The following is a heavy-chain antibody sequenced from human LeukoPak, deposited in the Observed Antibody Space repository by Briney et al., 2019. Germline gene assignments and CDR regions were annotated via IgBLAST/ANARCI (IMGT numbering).Heavy chain of an antibody. CDR2: IIPIFGTA. J-gene: IGHJ6*03. CDR1: GGTFSSYA. CDR3: ARGDPYCSGGSCYEPYYYYYMDV. D-gene: IGHD2-15*01. Sequence: SVKDSCKASGGTFSSYAISWVRQAPGQGLEWMGGIIPIFGTANYAQKFQGRVTITTDESTSTAYMELSSLRSEDTAVYYCARGDPYCSGGSCYEPYYYYYMDVWGKGTTVTVSS. V-gene: IGHV1-69*05.